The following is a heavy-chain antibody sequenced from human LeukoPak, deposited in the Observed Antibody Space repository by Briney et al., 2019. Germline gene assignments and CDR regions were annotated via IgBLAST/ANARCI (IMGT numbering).Heavy chain of an antibody. V-gene: IGHV3-23*01. CDR1: GFTFSSYA. D-gene: IGHD1-26*01. CDR3: AKWSGSYRFDY. Sequence: GGSLRLSCVASGFTFSSYAMSWVRQAPGKGLEWVSAISGSGVTTHYAGSVKGRFSISRDNSRSTLFLQMSSLRADDTAVYYCAKWSGSYRFDYWGQGTLVTVSS. CDR2: ISGSGVTT. J-gene: IGHJ4*02.